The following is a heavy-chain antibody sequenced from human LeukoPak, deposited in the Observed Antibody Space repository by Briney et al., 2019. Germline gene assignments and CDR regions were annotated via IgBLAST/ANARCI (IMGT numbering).Heavy chain of an antibody. CDR2: ISSSSSYI. D-gene: IGHD4-17*01. V-gene: IGHV3-21*01. CDR3: ARGLYGDSISTFDY. J-gene: IGHJ4*02. Sequence: GRSLRLSCAASGFTFSSYSMNWVRQAPGKGLEWVSSISSSSSYIYYADSVKGRFTISRDNAKNSVYLQMNSLRAEDTAVYYCARGLYGDSISTFDYWGQGTLVTVSS. CDR1: GFTFSSYS.